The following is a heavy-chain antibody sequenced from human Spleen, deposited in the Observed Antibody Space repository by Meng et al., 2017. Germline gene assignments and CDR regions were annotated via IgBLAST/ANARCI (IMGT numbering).Heavy chain of an antibody. D-gene: IGHD4-11*01. Sequence: WGEVLLKPSETLSLTCVVAGGSFGDCDWSRIRPPPGKGLEWIGEINQSGNTNSNPSLESRATVSVDTSQNNLSLKLSYVTAADSAVYYCARGPTTMAHDFDYWGQGTLVTVSS. J-gene: IGHJ4*02. CDR1: GGSFGDCD. CDR2: INQSGNT. CDR3: ARGPTTMAHDFDY. V-gene: IGHV4-34*01.